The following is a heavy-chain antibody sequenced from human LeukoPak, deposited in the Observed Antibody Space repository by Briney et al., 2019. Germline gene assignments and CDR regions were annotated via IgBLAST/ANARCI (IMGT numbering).Heavy chain of an antibody. CDR2: IESSSGII. D-gene: IGHD6-6*01. Sequence: GGSLRLSCAASGFTFSDDSMNWVRQAPGRGLEWISYIESSSGIIDYADSVKGRFTISRDNAKNSLYLQMNSLRDEDTAVYYCAREYSSSSGRAFDIWGQGTMVTVSS. V-gene: IGHV3-48*02. J-gene: IGHJ3*02. CDR3: AREYSSSSGRAFDI. CDR1: GFTFSDDS.